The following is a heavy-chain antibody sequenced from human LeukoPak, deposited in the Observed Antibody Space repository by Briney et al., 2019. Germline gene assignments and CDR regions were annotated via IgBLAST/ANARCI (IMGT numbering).Heavy chain of an antibody. CDR1: GYTLTELS. Sequence: ASVKVSCKVSGYTLTELSMHWVRQAPGKGLEWMGGFDPEDGETIYAQKFQGRVTMTEDTSTDTAYMELSSLTSEDTAVYYCARFRWGSGSPDFDYWGQGTLVTVSS. D-gene: IGHD3-10*01. CDR2: FDPEDGET. J-gene: IGHJ4*02. V-gene: IGHV1-24*01. CDR3: ARFRWGSGSPDFDY.